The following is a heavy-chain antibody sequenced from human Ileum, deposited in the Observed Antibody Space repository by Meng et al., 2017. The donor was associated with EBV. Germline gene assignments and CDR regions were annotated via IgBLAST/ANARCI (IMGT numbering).Heavy chain of an antibody. J-gene: IGHJ4*02. CDR2: IYYSGST. V-gene: IGHV4-39*01. Sequence: QLQGSGPGLVKPSETLSLTCAVSGDSISSSNHWWGWIRQPPGKGLEWVGTIYYSGSTFYNPSLKSRVTISLDTSKNQFSLKVSSVTAADTAVYYCARRYYGVPFDNWGQGTLVTVSS. D-gene: IGHD3-3*01. CDR1: GDSISSSNHW. CDR3: ARRYYGVPFDN.